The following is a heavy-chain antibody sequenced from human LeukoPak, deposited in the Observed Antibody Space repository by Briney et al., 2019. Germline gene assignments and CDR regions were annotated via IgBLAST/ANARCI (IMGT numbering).Heavy chain of an antibody. CDR1: GFTFDDYA. CDR2: ISWNSGSI. J-gene: IGHJ4*02. CDR3: AKDITYDSSGSDY. Sequence: PGGSLRLSCAASGFTFDDYAMHWVRQAPGKGLEWVSGISWNSGSIGYADSVKGRFTISRDNAKNSLYLQMNSLRAEDTALYYCAKDITYDSSGSDYWGQGTLVTVSS. D-gene: IGHD3-22*01. V-gene: IGHV3-9*01.